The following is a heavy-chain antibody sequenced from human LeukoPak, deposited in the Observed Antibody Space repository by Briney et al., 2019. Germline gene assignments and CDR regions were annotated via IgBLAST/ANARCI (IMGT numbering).Heavy chain of an antibody. CDR2: ISSSSSYI. CDR3: ARVSCSSTTCPSDY. D-gene: IGHD2-2*01. Sequence: RASLRLSCLASGFSFNSYTMNWVRQAPGKGPEWVSSISSSSSYIYYLDSVKGRFTISRDNAENSLYLQMNSLRVEDTAIYYCARVSCSSTTCPSDYWGQGTLVTVSS. CDR1: GFSFNSYT. J-gene: IGHJ4*02. V-gene: IGHV3-21*06.